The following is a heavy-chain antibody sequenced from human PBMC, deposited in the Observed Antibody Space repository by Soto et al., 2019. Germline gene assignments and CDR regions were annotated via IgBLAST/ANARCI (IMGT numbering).Heavy chain of an antibody. D-gene: IGHD1-26*01. V-gene: IGHV3-53*01. Sequence: GSLRLSCAASGFTVSSNYISWVRQAPGKGLECVSVIGASTYYADSVKGRFTISRDNSKNTLYLQMNSLRAEDTAVYYCARVGRYYRVDYWGQGTLVTVSS. CDR3: ARVGRYYRVDY. J-gene: IGHJ4*02. CDR2: IGAST. CDR1: GFTVSSNY.